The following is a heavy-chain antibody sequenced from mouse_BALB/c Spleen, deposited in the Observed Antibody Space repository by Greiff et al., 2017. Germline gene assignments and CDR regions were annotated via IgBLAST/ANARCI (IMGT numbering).Heavy chain of an antibody. J-gene: IGHJ2*01. D-gene: IGHD3-2*02. Sequence: QVQLQQPGAELVRPGASVKLSCKASGYTFTSYWINWVKQRPGQGLEWIGNIYPSDSYTNYNQKFKDKATLTVDKSSSTAYMQLSSPTSEDSAVYYCTRREATDYFDYWGQGTTLTVSS. CDR3: TRREATDYFDY. CDR1: GYTFTSYW. V-gene: IGHV1-69*02. CDR2: IYPSDSYT.